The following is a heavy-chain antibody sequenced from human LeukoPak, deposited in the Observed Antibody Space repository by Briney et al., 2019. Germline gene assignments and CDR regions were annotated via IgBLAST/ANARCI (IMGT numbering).Heavy chain of an antibody. CDR3: ARGDYYGSGNRYFDY. CDR1: GGSISSGGYY. V-gene: IGHV4-30-2*01. D-gene: IGHD3-10*01. Sequence: PSQTLSLTCTVSGGSISSGGYYWNWIRQPPGKGLEWIGYFYHNGIAYYNPSLKSRVTISVDTSKTQFSLKRSSVTAADTAVYYCARGDYYGSGNRYFDYWGQRTLVTVSS. J-gene: IGHJ4*02. CDR2: FYHNGIA.